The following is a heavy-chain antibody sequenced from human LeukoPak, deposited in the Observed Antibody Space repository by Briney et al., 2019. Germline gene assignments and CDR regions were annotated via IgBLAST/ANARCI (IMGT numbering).Heavy chain of an antibody. CDR3: AKDPNVLMVYAYYMDV. J-gene: IGHJ6*03. CDR1: GYTFTSYY. Sequence: ASVKVSCKASGYTFTSYYMHWVRQAPGQGLEWMGWINPNSGGTNYAQKFQGRVTMTRDTSISTAYMELSRLRSDDTAVYYCAKDPNVLMVYAYYMDVWGKGTTVTVSS. CDR2: INPNSGGT. D-gene: IGHD2-8*01. V-gene: IGHV1-2*02.